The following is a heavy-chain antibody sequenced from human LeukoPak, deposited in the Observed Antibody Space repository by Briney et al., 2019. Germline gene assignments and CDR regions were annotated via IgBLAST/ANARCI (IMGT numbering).Heavy chain of an antibody. CDR3: ASGNGNYGEVAY. V-gene: IGHV3-11*04. D-gene: IGHD4-17*01. CDR1: GFTFSDYY. CDR2: TAGGGSRI. Sequence: GGSLRLSCAASGFTFSDYYVSWIRQAPGKGLEWVSYTAGGGSRISYADSVKGRFTISWDNAVDSLYPQMNSLRAEDTAVYYCASGNGNYGEVAYWGQGTLVAVSS. J-gene: IGHJ4*02.